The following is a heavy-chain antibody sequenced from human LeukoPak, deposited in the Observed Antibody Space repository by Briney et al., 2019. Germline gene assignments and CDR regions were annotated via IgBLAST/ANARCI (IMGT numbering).Heavy chain of an antibody. CDR1: GDSVSSNNAA. CDR3: ARGAVAGMDY. Sequence: SQTLPLTCAISGDSVSSNNAAWNWIRQSPSRGLEWLGRTYYRSKWYNDYAVSVKSRITINPDTSKHQFSLHLKSVTPEDTAMYYCARGAVAGMDYWGQGTLVTVSS. D-gene: IGHD6-19*01. CDR2: TYYRSKWYN. V-gene: IGHV6-1*01. J-gene: IGHJ4*02.